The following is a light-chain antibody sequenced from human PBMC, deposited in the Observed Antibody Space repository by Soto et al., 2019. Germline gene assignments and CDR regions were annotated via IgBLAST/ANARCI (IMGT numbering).Light chain of an antibody. CDR3: QMYNSVPLT. CDR1: QDISKY. CDR2: VAS. V-gene: IGKV1-27*01. J-gene: IGKJ4*01. Sequence: DIQMTQSPSSLSASVGDRVTITCRASQDISKYLAWYQQKPGKVPKVLIYVASTLKSGVPSRFSGSGSGTDFTLTISSLQPEDVATYYCQMYNSVPLTFGGGTKVEIK.